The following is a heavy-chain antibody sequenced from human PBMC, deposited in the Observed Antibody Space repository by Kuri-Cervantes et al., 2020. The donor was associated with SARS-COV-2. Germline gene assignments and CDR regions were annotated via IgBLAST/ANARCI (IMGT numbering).Heavy chain of an antibody. CDR1: GFTFSSYS. V-gene: IGHV3-21*01. CDR2: ISSSSSYI. D-gene: IGHD2-2*01. CDR3: ASQDIVVVPAASAFDI. Sequence: GESLKISCAASGFTFSSYSMNWVRQAPGKGLEWVSSISSSSSYIYYADSVKGRFTISRDNAKNSLYLQMNSLRAEDTAVYYCASQDIVVVPAASAFDIWGQGTMVTVSS. J-gene: IGHJ3*02.